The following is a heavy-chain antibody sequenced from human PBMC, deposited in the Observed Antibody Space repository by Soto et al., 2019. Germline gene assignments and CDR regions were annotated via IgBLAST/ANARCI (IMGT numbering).Heavy chain of an antibody. Sequence: PSETLSLTCAVSGGSISSSNWWSWVRQPPGKGLEWIGEIYHSGSTNYNPSLKSRVTISVDKSKNQFSLKLSSVTAADTAGYYCASGVTLGYCSGGSCYSACSDPWGQGTRVTVS. J-gene: IGHJ5*02. CDR3: ASGVTLGYCSGGSCYSACSDP. CDR2: IYHSGST. V-gene: IGHV4-4*02. CDR1: GGSISSSNW. D-gene: IGHD2-15*01.